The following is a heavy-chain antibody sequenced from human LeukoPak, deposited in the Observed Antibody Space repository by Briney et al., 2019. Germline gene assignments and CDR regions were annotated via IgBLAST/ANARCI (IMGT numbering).Heavy chain of an antibody. CDR2: IKNDGTVK. J-gene: IGHJ6*02. V-gene: IGHV3-7*01. CDR1: GFTFSYHW. Sequence: GGSLRLSCAASGFTFSYHWMTWVRQAPGKGLEWVANIKNDGTVKNYVDSVKGRFTVSRDNAKNSLYLQMNSLRAEDTGVYYCAKGLRADYYYGMDVWGQGTTVTVSS. CDR3: AKGLRADYYYGMDV.